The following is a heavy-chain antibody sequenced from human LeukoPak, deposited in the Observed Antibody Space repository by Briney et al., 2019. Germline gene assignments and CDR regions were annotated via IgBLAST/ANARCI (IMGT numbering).Heavy chain of an antibody. CDR1: GYTFTGYY. CDR2: INPITGNT. J-gene: IGHJ4*02. V-gene: IGHV1-46*01. Sequence: ASVKVSCKASGYTFTGYYMHWVQQAPGQGLDWMGIINPITGNTNYAQKFQGRVSMTRDTSTRTVYMELSSLRSEDTAVYYCARGGVEYDYGDAFDFWGQGTLVTVSS. D-gene: IGHD4/OR15-4a*01. CDR3: ARGGVEYDYGDAFDF.